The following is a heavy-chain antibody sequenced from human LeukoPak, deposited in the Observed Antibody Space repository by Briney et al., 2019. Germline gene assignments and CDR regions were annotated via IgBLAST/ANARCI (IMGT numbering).Heavy chain of an antibody. J-gene: IGHJ3*02. Sequence: PGGSLRLSCAASGFTFSSYSMNWVRQAPGKGLEWVSYISSSSSTIYYTDSVKGRFTISRDNSKNTLYLQMNSLRAEDTAVYYCARERVVAATLDAFDIWGQGTMVTVSS. V-gene: IGHV3-48*01. D-gene: IGHD2-15*01. CDR1: GFTFSSYS. CDR3: ARERVVAATLDAFDI. CDR2: ISSSSSTI.